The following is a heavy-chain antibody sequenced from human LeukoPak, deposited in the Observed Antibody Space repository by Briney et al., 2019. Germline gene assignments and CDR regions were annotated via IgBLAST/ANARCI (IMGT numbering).Heavy chain of an antibody. J-gene: IGHJ4*02. D-gene: IGHD6-13*01. Sequence: SETLSLTCTVSGGSISSYYWSWIRQPPGKGPEWIGYIYYSGSTNYNPSLKSRVTISVDTSKNQFSLKLSSVTAADTAVYYCARGYGAAAGDFDYWGQGTLVTVSS. V-gene: IGHV4-59*01. CDR2: IYYSGST. CDR1: GGSISSYY. CDR3: ARGYGAAAGDFDY.